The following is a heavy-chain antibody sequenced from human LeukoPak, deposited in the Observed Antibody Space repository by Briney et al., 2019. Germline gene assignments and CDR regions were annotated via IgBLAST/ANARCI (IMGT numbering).Heavy chain of an antibody. CDR2: ISGSGGST. D-gene: IGHD2-2*03. Sequence: GGSLRLSCAASGFTFSSYAMSWVRQAPGKGLEWVSAISGSGGSTHYADSVKGRFTISRDNSKNTLYLQMNSLRAEDTAVYYCAKADGYYYYYGMDVWGQGTTVTVSS. CDR1: GFTFSSYA. J-gene: IGHJ6*02. V-gene: IGHV3-23*01. CDR3: AKADGYYYYYGMDV.